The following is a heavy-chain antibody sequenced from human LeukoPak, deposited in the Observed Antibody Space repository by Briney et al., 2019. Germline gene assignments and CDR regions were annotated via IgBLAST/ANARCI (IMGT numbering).Heavy chain of an antibody. CDR1: GGTFSSYA. CDR3: ARGLLEHPGEDI. V-gene: IGHV1-69*13. CDR2: IIPIFGTA. J-gene: IGHJ3*02. Sequence: ASVKVSCKASGGTFSSYAISWVRQAPGQGLEWMGGIIPIFGTANYAQKFQGRVTITADESTSTAYMELSSLRSEDTAVYYCARGLLEHPGEDIWGQGTMVTVSS. D-gene: IGHD3-10*01.